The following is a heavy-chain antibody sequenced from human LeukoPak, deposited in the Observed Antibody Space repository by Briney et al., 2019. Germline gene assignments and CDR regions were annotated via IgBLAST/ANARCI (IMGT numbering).Heavy chain of an antibody. CDR1: GYTFTSYA. CDR3: ARDGDCGGDCYSDY. J-gene: IGHJ4*02. V-gene: IGHV1-3*01. CDR2: INAGNGNT. Sequence: ASVKVSCKASGYTFTSYAMRWVRQAPGQRLEWMGWINAGNGNTKYSQKFQGRVTITRDTSASTAYMELSSLRSEDTAVYYCARDGDCGGDCYSDYWGQGTLVTVSS. D-gene: IGHD2-21*02.